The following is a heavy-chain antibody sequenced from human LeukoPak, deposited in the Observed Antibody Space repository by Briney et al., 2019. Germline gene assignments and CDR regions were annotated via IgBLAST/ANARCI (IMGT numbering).Heavy chain of an antibody. CDR1: GFTFSSYW. V-gene: IGHV3-74*01. D-gene: IGHD6-13*01. CDR2: INSDGSST. Sequence: GGALGLSFSAPGFTFSSYWMHLVRQAPGEGVVWGLRINSDGSSTSYADSVKGRFTISRDNAKNTLYLQMNSLRAEDTAVYYCARPRSGGQQLVLGYWGQGTLVTVSS. J-gene: IGHJ4*02. CDR3: ARPRSGGQQLVLGY.